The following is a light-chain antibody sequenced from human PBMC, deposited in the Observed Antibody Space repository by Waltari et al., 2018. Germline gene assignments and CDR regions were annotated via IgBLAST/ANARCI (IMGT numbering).Light chain of an antibody. CDR2: GAS. J-gene: IGKJ4*01. V-gene: IGKV3-20*01. CDR1: HSVSSNF. Sequence: IVLMQSPGTLSLSLRDIATPSCRASHSVSSNFLAWYQQKPGQAPRLLIYGASSRATGIPDKFSGSGSGRDFTLTINRLGHEDFAVYYCQQYGRSPLTFGGGTKVEIK. CDR3: QQYGRSPLT.